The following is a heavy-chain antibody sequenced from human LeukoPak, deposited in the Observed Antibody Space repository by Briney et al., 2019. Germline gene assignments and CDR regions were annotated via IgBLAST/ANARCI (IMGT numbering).Heavy chain of an antibody. Sequence: GGSLRLSCAASGFTFSSYNMNWVRQVPGKGLEWISYITTSSSTVYYADSVKGRFTISRDNAKNSLFLQMNNLRDEDTAVYYCARRIVGAFPFDSWGQGTLVTVSS. CDR1: GFTFSSYN. D-gene: IGHD1-26*01. CDR2: ITTSSSTV. CDR3: ARRIVGAFPFDS. J-gene: IGHJ4*02. V-gene: IGHV3-48*02.